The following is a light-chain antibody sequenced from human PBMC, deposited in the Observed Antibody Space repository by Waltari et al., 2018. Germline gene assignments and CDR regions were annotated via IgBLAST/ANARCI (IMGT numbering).Light chain of an antibody. CDR2: DTF. V-gene: IGKV3-11*01. CDR1: QRVSRY. CDR3: LHRSNWPPLFT. J-gene: IGKJ3*01. Sequence: EIVLTQSPVTLSLSPGERATPSCRASQRVSRYLAWYQQKPGQAPRLLIYDTFSRASGIPARFSGSGSGTDFTLTISSLEPEDFAVYYCLHRSNWPPLFTFGPGTKVDIK.